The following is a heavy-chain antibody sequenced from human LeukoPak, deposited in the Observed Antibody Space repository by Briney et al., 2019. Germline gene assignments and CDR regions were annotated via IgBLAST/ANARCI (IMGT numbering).Heavy chain of an antibody. J-gene: IGHJ4*02. CDR2: IYYSGST. CDR3: ARSHGSGWYYSDY. V-gene: IGHV4-59*01. CDR1: GGSISSYY. D-gene: IGHD6-19*01. Sequence: SETLFLICSVSGGSISSYYWSWIRQPPGKGLEGRGSIYYSGSTNYNPSLKSRVTISVDTSKNQFSQKLSSVTAADTAVYYCARSHGSGWYYSDYWGQGTLVTVSS.